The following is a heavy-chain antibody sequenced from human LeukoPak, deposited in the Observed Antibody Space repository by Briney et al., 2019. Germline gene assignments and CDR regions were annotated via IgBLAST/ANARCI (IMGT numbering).Heavy chain of an antibody. CDR2: IRYDGSNK. CDR1: GFTSSSYG. CDR3: AKASYYYDSSGIDY. Sequence: GGSLRLSCAASGFTSSSYGMHWVRQAPGKGLEWVAFIRYDGSNKYYADSVKGRFTISRDNSKNTLYLQVNSLRAEDTAVYYCAKASYYYDSSGIDYWGQGTLVTVSS. V-gene: IGHV3-30*02. J-gene: IGHJ4*02. D-gene: IGHD3-22*01.